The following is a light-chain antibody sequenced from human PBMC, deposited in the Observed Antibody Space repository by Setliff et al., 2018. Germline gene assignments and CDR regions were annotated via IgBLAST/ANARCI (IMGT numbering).Light chain of an antibody. V-gene: IGLV1-40*01. CDR1: TSNIGAGYD. J-gene: IGLJ3*02. CDR2: DTV. Sequence: QSVLTQPPSVSGAPGQSVTISCTGDTSNIGAGYDVHWYQQLPGTAPKLLIFDTVNRPSGVPDRFSGSKSGTSASLAITGLQAEDEADYYCQSYDDILSGHVVFGGGTKGTVL. CDR3: QSYDDILSGHVV.